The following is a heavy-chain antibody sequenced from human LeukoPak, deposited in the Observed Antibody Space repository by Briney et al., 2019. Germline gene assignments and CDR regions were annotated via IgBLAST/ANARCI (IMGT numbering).Heavy chain of an antibody. J-gene: IGHJ6*02. CDR1: GYTFTGYY. CDR2: INPNSGGT. CDR3: ARDSVSGWYSDGMDV. D-gene: IGHD6-19*01. V-gene: IGHV1-2*04. Sequence: GASVKVSCKASGYTFTGYYMHWVRQAPGQGLEWMGWINPNSGGTNYAQKFQGWVTMTRDTSISTAYMELSRLRSDDTAVYYCARDSVSGWYSDGMDVWGQGTTVTVSS.